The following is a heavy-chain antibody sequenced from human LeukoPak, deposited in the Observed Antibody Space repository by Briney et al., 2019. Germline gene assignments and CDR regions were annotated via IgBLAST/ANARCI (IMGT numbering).Heavy chain of an antibody. CDR2: IRYDGSNK. J-gene: IGHJ6*02. V-gene: IGHV3-30*02. D-gene: IGHD3-10*01. CDR1: GFTFSSYG. CDR3: AKRGLGDYYYYGMDV. Sequence: GGSLRLSCAASGFTFSSYGMHWVRQAPGKGLEWVAFIRYDGSNKYYADSVKGRFTISRDNSKNTLYLQMNSLRAEDTAVYYCAKRGLGDYYYYGMDVWGQGTTVTVSS.